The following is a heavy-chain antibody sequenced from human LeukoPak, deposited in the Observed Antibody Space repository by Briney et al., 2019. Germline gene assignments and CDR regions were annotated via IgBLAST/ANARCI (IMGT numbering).Heavy chain of an antibody. J-gene: IGHJ1*01. CDR1: GGSIRSGGYS. Sequence: PSETLSLTCAVYGGSIRSGGYSWSWIRQPPGKGLEWIGYIYHSGSTYYNPSLKSRVTISVDRSKNQFSLKLSSVTAADTAVYYCARSSYCGGDCYSIYFQHWGQGTLVTVSS. D-gene: IGHD2-21*02. CDR3: ARSSYCGGDCYSIYFQH. V-gene: IGHV4-30-2*01. CDR2: IYHSGST.